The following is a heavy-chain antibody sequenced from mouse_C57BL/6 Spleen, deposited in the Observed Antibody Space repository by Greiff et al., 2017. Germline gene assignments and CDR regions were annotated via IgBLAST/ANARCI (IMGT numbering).Heavy chain of an antibody. CDR3: TSDDGYDLDY. CDR2: IYPGNSDT. D-gene: IGHD2-2*01. CDR1: GYTFTSYW. J-gene: IGHJ4*01. V-gene: IGHV1-5*01. Sequence: VQLQQSGTVLAKPGASVKMSCKTSGYTFTSYWMHWVKQRPGQGLEWIGAIYPGNSDTSYNQKFKGQATLTAVTSASTAYMELSSLTNEDSAVYYCTSDDGYDLDYWGQGTSVTVSS.